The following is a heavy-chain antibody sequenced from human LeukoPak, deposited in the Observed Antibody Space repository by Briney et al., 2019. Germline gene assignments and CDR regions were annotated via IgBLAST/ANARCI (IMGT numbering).Heavy chain of an antibody. J-gene: IGHJ4*02. V-gene: IGHV4-34*01. D-gene: IGHD6-19*01. CDR2: IYYSGST. CDR3: ARLVAVAGVFDY. Sequence: PSETLSLTCAVYGGSFSGYYWGWIRQPPGKGLEWIGNIYYSGSTYYNPSLKSRVTVSVDTSKNLFSLKLSSVTAADTAVDYCARLVAVAGVFDYWGQGTLVTVSS. CDR1: GGSFSGYY.